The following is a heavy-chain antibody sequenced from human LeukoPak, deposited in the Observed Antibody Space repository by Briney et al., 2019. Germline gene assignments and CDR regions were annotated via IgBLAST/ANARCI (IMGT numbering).Heavy chain of an antibody. D-gene: IGHD6-13*01. CDR3: ARPGSSSWYSWFDP. J-gene: IGHJ5*02. CDR2: INHSGST. V-gene: IGHV4-34*01. CDR1: GGSFSGYY. Sequence: SETLSLTCAVYGGSFSGYYWSWLRQPPGKGLEWIGEINHSGSTNYNPSLKSRVTISVDTSKNQFSLKLSSVTAADTAVYYCARPGSSSWYSWFDPWGQGTLVTVSS.